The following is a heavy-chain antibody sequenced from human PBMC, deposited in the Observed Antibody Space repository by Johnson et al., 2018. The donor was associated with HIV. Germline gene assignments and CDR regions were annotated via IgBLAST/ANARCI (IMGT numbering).Heavy chain of an antibody. V-gene: IGHV3-30-3*01. CDR3: AKEEEDVFDI. CDR2: ISYDGSNK. J-gene: IGHJ3*02. CDR1: GFTFSSYA. Sequence: QVQLVESGGGVVQPGRSLRLSCAASGFTFSSYAMHWVRQAPGKGLEWVAVISYDGSNKYYADSVKGRFTISRDNSKNTLYLQMNSLRAEDTAVYYCAKEEEDVFDIWGQGTMVTGSS.